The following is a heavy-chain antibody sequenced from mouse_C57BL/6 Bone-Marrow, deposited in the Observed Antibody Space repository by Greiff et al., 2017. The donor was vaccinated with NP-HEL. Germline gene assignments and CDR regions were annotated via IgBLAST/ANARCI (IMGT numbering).Heavy chain of an antibody. J-gene: IGHJ1*03. CDR2: FYPGSGSI. Sequence: VQLQQSGAELVKPGASVKLSCKASGYTFTEYTIHWVKQRSGQGLEWIGWFYPGSGSIQYNEKFKDKATLTADKSSSTVYMELSRLTSEDSAVYFCARHSPFYGSSYSYWYFDVWGTGTTVTVSS. V-gene: IGHV1-62-2*01. CDR3: ARHSPFYGSSYSYWYFDV. D-gene: IGHD1-1*01. CDR1: GYTFTEYT.